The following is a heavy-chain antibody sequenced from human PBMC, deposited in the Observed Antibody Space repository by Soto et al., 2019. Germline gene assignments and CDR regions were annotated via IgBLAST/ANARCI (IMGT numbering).Heavy chain of an antibody. CDR3: AREIVTAGGNNYFDP. CDR2: VYHTGDT. V-gene: IGHV4-4*02. Sequence: SETLSLTCGVSGGTVASSHWWSWVRQSPGRGLEWIGNVYHTGDTNFNPSLQSRVTFSVDKSNNQFSLRLTSVTAADTAVYFCAREIVTAGGNNYFDPWGPGTLVTSPQ. J-gene: IGHJ5*02. D-gene: IGHD2-21*02. CDR1: GGTVASSHW.